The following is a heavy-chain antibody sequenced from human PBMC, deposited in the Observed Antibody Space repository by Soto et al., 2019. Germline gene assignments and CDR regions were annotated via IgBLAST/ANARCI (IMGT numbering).Heavy chain of an antibody. CDR2: VYHSGST. Sequence: QVQLQESGPGLVKPSQTLSLTCSVSGDSIRGGGHYWNWMRQFPGKVLEWIGYVYHSGSTHYNPSLRGRLTISIDTSKKQFSLRLISVTAADTALYYCTRDTGLAPTVWGYWGHGTQVTVSS. D-gene: IGHD7-27*01. J-gene: IGHJ4*03. CDR1: GDSIRGGGHY. V-gene: IGHV4-31*03. CDR3: TRDTGLAPTVWGY.